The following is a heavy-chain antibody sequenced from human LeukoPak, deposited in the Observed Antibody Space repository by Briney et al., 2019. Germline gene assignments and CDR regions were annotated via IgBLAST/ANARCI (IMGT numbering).Heavy chain of an antibody. CDR1: GFIFSSYS. J-gene: IGHJ4*02. V-gene: IGHV3-21*01. Sequence: GGSLRLSCAASGFIFSSYSMNWVRQAPGKGLEWVSSISANSYHIFYTDSVKGRFTISRDNAKNSLFLQMDSLRAEDTAVYYCTRDLASQPDYWGQGTLVTVSS. CDR3: TRDLASQPDY. D-gene: IGHD1-1*01. CDR2: ISANSYHI.